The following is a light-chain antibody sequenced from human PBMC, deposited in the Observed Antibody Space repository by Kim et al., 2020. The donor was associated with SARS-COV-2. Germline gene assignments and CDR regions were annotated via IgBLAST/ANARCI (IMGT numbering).Light chain of an antibody. V-gene: IGLV2-18*02. J-gene: IGLJ2*01. CDR2: EVN. Sequence: GQSVTISCTGTSSDIGSYNRVSWDQQPPGTAPKLIIYEVNNRPSGVPDRFSGSKSGNTASLTLSGLQAEDEADYYCSSFTTSKTLLFGGGTQLTVL. CDR1: SSDIGSYNR. CDR3: SSFTTSKTLL.